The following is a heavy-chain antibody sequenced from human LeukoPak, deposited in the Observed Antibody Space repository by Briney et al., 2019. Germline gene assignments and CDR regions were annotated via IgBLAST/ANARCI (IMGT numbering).Heavy chain of an antibody. V-gene: IGHV1-2*02. CDR2: INPDSGGT. CDR3: ARGGHYYSYSMDV. CDR1: GYSFTDYY. Sequence: VASVKVSCKASGYSFTDYYVHWVRQAPGQGLESMGWINPDSGGTNYPQKFQGRVTMTRETSISTAYMELSRLRSDDTAVYYCARGGHYYSYSMDVWGKGTTVTVSS. J-gene: IGHJ6*03.